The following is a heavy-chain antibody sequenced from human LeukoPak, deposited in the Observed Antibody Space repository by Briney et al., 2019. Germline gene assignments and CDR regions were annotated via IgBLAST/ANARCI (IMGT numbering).Heavy chain of an antibody. D-gene: IGHD3-3*01. CDR1: GFTFSSYS. CDR2: ISSSSSYI. Sequence: GGSLRLSCAASGFTFSSYSMNWVRQAPGKGLEWVSSISSSSSYIYYADSVKGRFTISRDNAKNSLYLQMNSLRAEDTAVYYFARERFLEWLLFSYYYMDVWGKGTRSPSP. V-gene: IGHV3-21*01. J-gene: IGHJ6*03. CDR3: ARERFLEWLLFSYYYMDV.